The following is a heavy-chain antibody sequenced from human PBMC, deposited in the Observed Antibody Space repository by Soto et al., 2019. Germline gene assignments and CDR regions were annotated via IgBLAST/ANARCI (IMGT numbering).Heavy chain of an antibody. CDR1: CESIRSGNTY. J-gene: IGHJ6*02. V-gene: IGHV4-30-4*01. D-gene: IGHD3-16*01. CDR2: TFSTGTP. Sequence: SETLSLTCTPSCESIRSGNTYWSWIRQPPGKGLEWIRHTFSTGTPYDNPSLKSRHTMSLGASQNQFSLKLNSLTDADTAVYFCARVPSPFDYYYAMDVWGRGSTGNVS. CDR3: ARVPSPFDYYYAMDV.